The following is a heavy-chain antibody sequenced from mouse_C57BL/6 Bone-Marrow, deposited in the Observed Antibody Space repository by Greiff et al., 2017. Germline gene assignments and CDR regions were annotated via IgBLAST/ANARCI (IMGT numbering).Heavy chain of an antibody. CDR3: ARHTPYYYGSSPMDY. CDR2: IWSDGST. Sequence: QVQLKESGPGLVAPSQSLSITCTVSGFSLTSYGVHWVRQPPGKGLEWLVVIWSDGSTTYNSALKSRLSISKDNSKSQVFLKMNSLQTDDTAMYYCARHTPYYYGSSPMDYWGQGTSVTVSS. CDR1: GFSLTSYG. D-gene: IGHD1-1*01. V-gene: IGHV2-6-1*01. J-gene: IGHJ4*01.